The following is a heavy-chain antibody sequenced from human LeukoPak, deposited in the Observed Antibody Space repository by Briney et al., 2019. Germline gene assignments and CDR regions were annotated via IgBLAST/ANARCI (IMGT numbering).Heavy chain of an antibody. J-gene: IGHJ4*02. CDR2: INHSGST. V-gene: IGHV4-34*01. D-gene: IGHD6-19*01. Sequence: PSETLSLTCAVYGGSFSGYYWSWIRQPPGKGLEWIGEINHSGSTNYNPSLKSRVTVSVDTSKNQFSLKLSSVTAADTAAYYCARGMQQWLEVDYWGQGTLVTVSS. CDR1: GGSFSGYY. CDR3: ARGMQQWLEVDY.